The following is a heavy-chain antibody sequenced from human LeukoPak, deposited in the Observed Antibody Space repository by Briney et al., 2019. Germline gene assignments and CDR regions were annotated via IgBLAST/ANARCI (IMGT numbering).Heavy chain of an antibody. Sequence: SETLSLTCDVSGGSISTGNYWWGWLRQPPGKGLEWSGIIFHTGKTHDNPSLRGRVSMSVDTSKNQFSLRLSPVTAADTDVSYCARPMGVGVCALDYRGQGALVTVSS. CDR3: ARPMGVGVCALDY. CDR2: IFHTGKT. D-gene: IGHD3-16*01. CDR1: GGSISTGNYW. V-gene: IGHV4-39*01. J-gene: IGHJ4*02.